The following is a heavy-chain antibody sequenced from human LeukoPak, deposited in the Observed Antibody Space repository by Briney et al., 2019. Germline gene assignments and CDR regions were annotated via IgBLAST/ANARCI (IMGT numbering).Heavy chain of an antibody. CDR2: ISPSGGST. V-gene: IGHV1-46*01. Sequence: ASVKVPCKAFGYTFTSNYMHWVRQAPGQGPEWMGVISPSGGSTTYAQKFQGRVTLTRDMSTSTDYLELSSLRSEDTAVYYCARDSSVRDEAWWFNPWGQGTLVTVSS. J-gene: IGHJ5*02. CDR3: ARDSSVRDEAWWFNP. D-gene: IGHD3-10*01. CDR1: GYTFTSNY.